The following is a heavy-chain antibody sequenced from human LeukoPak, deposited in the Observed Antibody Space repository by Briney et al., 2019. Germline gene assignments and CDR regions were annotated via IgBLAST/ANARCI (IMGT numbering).Heavy chain of an antibody. J-gene: IGHJ6*02. D-gene: IGHD3-10*01. Sequence: PSETLSLTCTVSGGSISSNYWSWIRQPPGKGLEWIGYIYYSGTTNYNPSLKSRATISVDTSRNQFSLKLSSVTAADTAVYYCARDSYYYMDVWGQGTTATVSS. CDR3: ARDSYYYMDV. V-gene: IGHV4-59*01. CDR2: IYYSGTT. CDR1: GGSISSNY.